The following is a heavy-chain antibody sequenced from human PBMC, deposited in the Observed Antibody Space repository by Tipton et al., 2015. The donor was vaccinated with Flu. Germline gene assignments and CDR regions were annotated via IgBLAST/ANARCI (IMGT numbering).Heavy chain of an antibody. CDR1: GYTFTGYY. CDR2: INPNSGGT. V-gene: IGHV1-2*02. Sequence: QSGPEVKKPGASVKVSCKASGYTFTGYYMHWVRQAPGQGPEWMGWINPNSGGTNYAQKFQGRVTMTRDTSISKAYMELRRLRSDDTAVYYCARGLPRGAFDIWGQGTMVAVSA. J-gene: IGHJ3*02. CDR3: ARGLPRGAFDI.